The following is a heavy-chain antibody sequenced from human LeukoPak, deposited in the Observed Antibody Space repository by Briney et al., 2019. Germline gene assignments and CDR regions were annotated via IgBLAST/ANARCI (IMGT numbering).Heavy chain of an antibody. CDR3: ARHSAYDSSGYYYPQSAFLDYFDY. V-gene: IGHV4-39*01. CDR1: GGSISSSSYS. Sequence: SETLSLTCTVSGGSISSSSYSWGWIRQPPGKGLVWIGSIYYSGGTYYNPSLKSRVTISVDTSKNQFSLKLSSVTAADTAVYYCARHSAYDSSGYYYPQSAFLDYFDYWGQGTLVTVSS. J-gene: IGHJ4*02. D-gene: IGHD3-22*01. CDR2: IYYSGGT.